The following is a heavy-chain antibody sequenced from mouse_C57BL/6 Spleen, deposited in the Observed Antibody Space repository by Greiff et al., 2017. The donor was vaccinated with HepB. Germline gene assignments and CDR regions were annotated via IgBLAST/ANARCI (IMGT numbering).Heavy chain of an antibody. V-gene: IGHV1-82*01. Sequence: QVQLQQSGPELVKPGASVKISCKASGYAFSSSWMNWVKQRPGKGLEWIGRIYPGDGDTKYNGKFKGKATLTADKSSSTAYMQLSSLTSEDSAVYFCARAGTGDAMDYWGQGTSVTVSS. CDR3: ARAGTGDAMDY. CDR2: IYPGDGDT. J-gene: IGHJ4*01. CDR1: GYAFSSSW. D-gene: IGHD3-3*01.